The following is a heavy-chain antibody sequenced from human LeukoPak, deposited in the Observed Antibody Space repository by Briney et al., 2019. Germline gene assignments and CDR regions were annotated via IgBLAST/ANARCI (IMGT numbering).Heavy chain of an antibody. Sequence: SVKVSCKASGGTFSSYAISWVRQAPGQGLEWMGGIIPIFGTANYAQKFQGRVTITADESTSTAYMELSSLRSEDTAVYYCARGEEWLVHSAIDYRGQGTLVTVSS. V-gene: IGHV1-69*13. CDR2: IIPIFGTA. CDR1: GGTFSSYA. CDR3: ARGEEWLVHSAIDY. J-gene: IGHJ4*02. D-gene: IGHD6-19*01.